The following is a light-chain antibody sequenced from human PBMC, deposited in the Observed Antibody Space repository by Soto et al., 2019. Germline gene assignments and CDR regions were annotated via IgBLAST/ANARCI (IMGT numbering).Light chain of an antibody. CDR2: DVS. J-gene: IGKJ1*01. V-gene: IGKV1-5*01. CDR1: QSISGW. Sequence: DIQMTQSPSTLSASVGDRVTITCRASQSISGWLVWYQQKPGKAPKFLIYDVSNLESGVPLRFSGSGSGTDFTLAISSLQPEDSATYYCLQDINYPWTFGQGTKVDIK. CDR3: LQDINYPWT.